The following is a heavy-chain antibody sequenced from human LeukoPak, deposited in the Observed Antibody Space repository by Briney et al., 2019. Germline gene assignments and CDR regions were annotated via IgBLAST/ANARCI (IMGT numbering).Heavy chain of an antibody. Sequence: ASVKVSCKASGYTFTGYYMHWVRQAPGQGLEWMGWINPNSGGTNYAQKFQGRVTMTRDTSISTAYMELSRLRSDDTAVYYCARDAYYDFWSGQLLNWFDPWGQGTLVTVSS. CDR3: ARDAYYDFWSGQLLNWFDP. V-gene: IGHV1-2*02. CDR2: INPNSGGT. CDR1: GYTFTGYY. D-gene: IGHD3-3*01. J-gene: IGHJ5*02.